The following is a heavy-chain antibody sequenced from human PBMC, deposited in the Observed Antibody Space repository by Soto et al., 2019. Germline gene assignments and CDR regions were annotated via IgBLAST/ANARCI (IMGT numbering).Heavy chain of an antibody. CDR3: AKDNCISTSCYRLNNWFDP. V-gene: IGHV3-30*18. Sequence: GSLRLSCAASGFTFSSYGMHWVRQAPGKGLEWVAVISHDGSIKYYGDSVKGRFTISRDNSKNTLYLQMNSLRAEDTAVFYCAKDNCISTSCYRLNNWFDPWGQGTLVTVSS. CDR2: ISHDGSIK. J-gene: IGHJ5*02. D-gene: IGHD2-2*01. CDR1: GFTFSSYG.